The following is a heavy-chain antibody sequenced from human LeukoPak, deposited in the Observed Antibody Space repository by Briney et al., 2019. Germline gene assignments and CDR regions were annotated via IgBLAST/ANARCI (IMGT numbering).Heavy chain of an antibody. Sequence: PSETLSLTCTVSGGSISSGDYYWSWIRQPPGKGLEWIGYIYYSGSTYYNPSLKSRVTISVDTSKNQFSLKLSSVTAADTAVYYCARDRHNYYDSSGFPVNDAFDIWGQGTMVTVSS. D-gene: IGHD3-22*01. J-gene: IGHJ3*02. CDR1: GGSISSGDYY. CDR3: ARDRHNYYDSSGFPVNDAFDI. CDR2: IYYSGST. V-gene: IGHV4-30-4*02.